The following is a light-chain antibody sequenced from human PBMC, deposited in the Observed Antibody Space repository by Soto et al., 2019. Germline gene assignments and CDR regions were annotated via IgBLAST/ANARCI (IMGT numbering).Light chain of an antibody. CDR2: AAS. CDR3: QQSYSTPIT. CDR1: QSISSY. V-gene: IGKV1-39*01. J-gene: IGKJ5*01. Sequence: DIQITQSPASLSASVGDRVTITYRASQSISSYLNWYQRKPGKASKLLIYAASSLQSGVSSRLSGSGSWTDFTLTISSLQPEDFATDSCQQSYSTPITFGQGTRLEI.